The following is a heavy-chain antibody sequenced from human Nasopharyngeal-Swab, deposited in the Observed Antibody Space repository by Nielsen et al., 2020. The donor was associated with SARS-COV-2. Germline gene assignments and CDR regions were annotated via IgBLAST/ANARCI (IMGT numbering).Heavy chain of an antibody. D-gene: IGHD6-19*01. J-gene: IGHJ6*03. CDR3: TRETRIAVAGTLLYYYYYYMDV. CDR1: GFTFGDYA. V-gene: IGHV3-49*04. CDR2: IRSKAYGGTT. Sequence: LSLTCTASGFTFGDYAMSWVRQAPGKGLEWVGFIRSKAYGGTTEYAASVKGRFTISRGDSKSIAYLQMNSLKTEDTAVYYCTRETRIAVAGTLLYYYYYYMDVWGKGTTVTVSS.